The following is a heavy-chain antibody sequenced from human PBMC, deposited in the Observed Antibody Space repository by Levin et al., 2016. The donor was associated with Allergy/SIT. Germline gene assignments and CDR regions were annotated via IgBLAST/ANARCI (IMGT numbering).Heavy chain of an antibody. J-gene: IGHJ4*02. CDR1: GFSFSNNG. D-gene: IGHD2-8*01. V-gene: IGHV3-23*01. CDR2: IGPTGADT. Sequence: GESLKISCAASGFSFSNNGMTWVRQAPGKGLEWVATIGPTGADTYYADSVKGRFTISRDNSKNMLFLQMNSLRAEDTALYYCAKPSSRYCTSGACHSGDFDYWGQGTLVTVSS. CDR3: AKPSSRYCTSGACHSGDFDY.